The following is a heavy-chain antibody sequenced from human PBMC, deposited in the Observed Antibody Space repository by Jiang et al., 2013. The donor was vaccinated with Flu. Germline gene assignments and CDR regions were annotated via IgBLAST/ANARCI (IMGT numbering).Heavy chain of an antibody. D-gene: IGHD6-19*01. V-gene: IGHV1-2*04. Sequence: KASGYTFTGYYMHWVRQAPGQGLEWMGWINPNSGGTNYAQKFQGWVTMTRDTSISTAYMELSRLRSDDTAVYYCARDPGRALGGIAVAGTGDYWGQGTLVTVSS. CDR3: ARDPGRALGGIAVAGTGDY. J-gene: IGHJ4*02. CDR2: INPNSGGT. CDR1: GYTFTGYY.